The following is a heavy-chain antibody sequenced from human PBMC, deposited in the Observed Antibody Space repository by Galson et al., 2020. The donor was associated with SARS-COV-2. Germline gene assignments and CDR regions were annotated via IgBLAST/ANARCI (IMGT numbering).Heavy chain of an antibody. CDR2: VTTGGSIT. J-gene: IGHJ4*02. CDR1: GFTFSRYA. D-gene: IGHD4-17*01. Sequence: GGSLRLSCAGSGFTFSRYAMSWVRQVPGKGLEWVSRVTTGGSITYHADTVKGRLTISRDNSKNTLYLQMNSLRVEDTALYYCAEDQGNDYGDELDYWGQGTLVSVSS. CDR3: AEDQGNDYGDELDY. V-gene: IGHV3-23*01.